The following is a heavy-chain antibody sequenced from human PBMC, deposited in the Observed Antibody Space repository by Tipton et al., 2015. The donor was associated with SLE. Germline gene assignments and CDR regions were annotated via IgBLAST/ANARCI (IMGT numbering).Heavy chain of an antibody. Sequence: LRLSCTVSGGSISSYYWSWIRQPPGKGLEWIGYIYYSGSTNYNPSLKSRVTISVDTSKNQFSLKLSSVTAADTAVYYCARAEYSFDYWGQGALVTVSS. CDR3: ARAEYSFDY. J-gene: IGHJ4*02. CDR2: IYYSGST. D-gene: IGHD3-10*01. CDR1: GGSISSYY. V-gene: IGHV4-59*08.